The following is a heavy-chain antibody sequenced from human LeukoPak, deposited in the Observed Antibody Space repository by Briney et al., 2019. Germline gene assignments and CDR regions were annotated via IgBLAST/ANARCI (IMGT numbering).Heavy chain of an antibody. Sequence: GGSLRLSCAAFGFTFSKFAMSWVRQAPGKGPEWVSTISSSGGDTYYADSVKGRFTVSRDNSKNTLFLQMNSLRAEDTALYYCAKGSLGSWYFFDYWGQGTLVTVSS. CDR2: ISSSGGDT. J-gene: IGHJ4*02. CDR1: GFTFSKFA. D-gene: IGHD6-13*01. V-gene: IGHV3-23*01. CDR3: AKGSLGSWYFFDY.